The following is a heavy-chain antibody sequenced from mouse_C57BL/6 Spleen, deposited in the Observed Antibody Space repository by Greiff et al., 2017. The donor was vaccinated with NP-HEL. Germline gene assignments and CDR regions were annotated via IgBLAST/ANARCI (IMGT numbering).Heavy chain of an antibody. J-gene: IGHJ3*01. Sequence: DVHLVESGGGLVQPKGSLKLSCAASGFSFNTYAMNWVRQAPGKGLEWVARIRSKSNNYATYYADSVKDRFTISRDDSESMLYLQMNNLKTEDTAMYYCNSNSWFAYWGQGTLVTVSA. CDR3: NSNSWFAY. V-gene: IGHV10-1*01. D-gene: IGHD2-5*01. CDR2: IRSKSNNYAT. CDR1: GFSFNTYA.